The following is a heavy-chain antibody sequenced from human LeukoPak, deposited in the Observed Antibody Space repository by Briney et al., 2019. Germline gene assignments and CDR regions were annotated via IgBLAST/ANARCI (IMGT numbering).Heavy chain of an antibody. J-gene: IGHJ1*01. CDR1: GGSISNNY. CDR3: ARGISDFQH. V-gene: IGHV4-59*01. CDR2: IYYSGNT. Sequence: SETLSLTCTVSGGSISNNYWSWIRQPPGKGLEWIGYIYYSGNTNYNPSLKSRVTISVDTSKNRFSLKLSSVTTADTAVYYCARGISDFQHWGQGTLVTVSS. D-gene: IGHD6-19*01.